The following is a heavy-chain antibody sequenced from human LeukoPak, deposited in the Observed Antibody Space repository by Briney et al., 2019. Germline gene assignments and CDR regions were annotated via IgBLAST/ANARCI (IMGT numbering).Heavy chain of an antibody. J-gene: IGHJ3*02. Sequence: SVKVSCKTSEGTVTTYAISWVRQAPGQGLEWMGGIIPIFDTPDHAQRFQGRVTITADRSTGTVYLELSSLRSEDTAVYYCARSHSSSSGHDAFNIWGQGTLVTVSS. CDR1: EGTVTTYA. D-gene: IGHD6-6*01. V-gene: IGHV1-69*06. CDR2: IIPIFDTP. CDR3: ARSHSSSSGHDAFNI.